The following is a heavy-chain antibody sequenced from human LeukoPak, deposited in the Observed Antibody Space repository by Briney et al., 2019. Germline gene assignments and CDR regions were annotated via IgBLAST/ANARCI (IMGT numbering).Heavy chain of an antibody. CDR2: MNPNSGGT. CDR3: ARDSDSSGRGDY. CDR1: GYTFIGYY. Sequence: ASVKVSCKASGYTFIGYYMHWVRQAPGQGLESMGWMNPNSGGTNYAQKFQGRVTMTTDTSISTAYMELSRLRSDDTAVYYCARDSDSSGRGDYWGQGTLVIVSS. V-gene: IGHV1-2*02. D-gene: IGHD3-22*01. J-gene: IGHJ4*02.